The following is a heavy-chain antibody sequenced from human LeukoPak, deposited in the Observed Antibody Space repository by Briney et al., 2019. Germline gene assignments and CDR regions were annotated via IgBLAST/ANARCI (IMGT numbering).Heavy chain of an antibody. CDR1: GGSTSSYY. J-gene: IGHJ4*02. D-gene: IGHD3-3*01. CDR3: ARVYDFWSGYLFDY. Sequence: SSETLSLTCTVSGGSTSSYYWSWIRQPPGKGLEWIGYIYYSGSTNYNPSLKSRVTISVDTSKNQFSLKLSSVTAADTAVYYCARVYDFWSGYLFDYWGQGTLVTVSS. V-gene: IGHV4-59*01. CDR2: IYYSGST.